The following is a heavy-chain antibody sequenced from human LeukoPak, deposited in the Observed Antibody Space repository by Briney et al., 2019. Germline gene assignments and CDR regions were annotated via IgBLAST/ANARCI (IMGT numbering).Heavy chain of an antibody. D-gene: IGHD6-19*01. Sequence: GGSLRLSCAASGFTFSSYSMNWVRQAPGKGLEWVSYTSSGSSNIYYADSVKGRFTISRDNAKNSLYLQMNSLRAEDTAVYYCAHLARGVEVAGDYLTWGQGTLVTVSS. J-gene: IGHJ4*02. CDR2: TSSGSSNI. CDR1: GFTFSSYS. CDR3: AHLARGVEVAGDYLT. V-gene: IGHV3-48*01.